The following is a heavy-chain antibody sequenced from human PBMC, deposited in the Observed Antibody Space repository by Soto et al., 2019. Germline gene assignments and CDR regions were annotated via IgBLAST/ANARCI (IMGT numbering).Heavy chain of an antibody. CDR3: AKPIAAAHVFDY. D-gene: IGHD6-13*01. CDR1: GFTFSSYA. Sequence: VGSLRLSCAASGFTFSSYAMSWVRQAPGKGLEWVSAISGSGGSTYYADSVKGRFTISRDNSKNTLYLQMNSLRAEDTAVYYCAKPIAAAHVFDYWGQGTLVTVSS. CDR2: ISGSGGST. J-gene: IGHJ4*02. V-gene: IGHV3-23*01.